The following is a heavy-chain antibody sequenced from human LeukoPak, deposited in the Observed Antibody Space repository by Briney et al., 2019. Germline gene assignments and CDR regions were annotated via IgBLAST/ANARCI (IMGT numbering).Heavy chain of an antibody. D-gene: IGHD3-3*01. Sequence: ASVKVSCKASGDTFSRNAISCVRQAPGQRPEWRGRIIPILGTAEYAEKFQGRVTITADKTTTTAYMELSSMKSEDTALYYCARGKGFVGHFDYWGEGTLVTVSS. CDR3: ARGKGFVGHFDY. CDR2: IIPILGTA. V-gene: IGHV1-69*04. J-gene: IGHJ4*02. CDR1: GDTFSRNA.